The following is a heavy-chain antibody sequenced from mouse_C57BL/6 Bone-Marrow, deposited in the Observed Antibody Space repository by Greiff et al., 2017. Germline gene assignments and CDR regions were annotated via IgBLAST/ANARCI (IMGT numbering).Heavy chain of an antibody. CDR3: TTYYYGSSYGDWYFDV. J-gene: IGHJ1*03. Sequence: EVQGVESGAELVRPGASVKLSCTASGFNIKDDYMHWVKQRPEQGLEWIGWIDPENGDTEYASKFQGKATMTADTSSNTAYLQLSSLTSEDTAVYYCTTYYYGSSYGDWYFDVWGTGTTVTVSS. CDR1: GFNIKDDY. CDR2: IDPENGDT. D-gene: IGHD1-1*01. V-gene: IGHV14-4*01.